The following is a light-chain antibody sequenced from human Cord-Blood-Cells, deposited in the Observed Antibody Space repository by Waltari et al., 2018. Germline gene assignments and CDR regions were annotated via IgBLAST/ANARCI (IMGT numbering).Light chain of an antibody. J-gene: IGKJ3*01. CDR2: AAS. V-gene: IGKV1-39*01. Sequence: DIQMTQSPSSLSASVGDRVTITCRASQSISSYLNWYQQKPGKAPKLLIYAASSLQSGVPTGFSGSGSGTDFSLTISSLQPEDFATYYCQQSYNTPPLFTFGPGTKVDIK. CDR3: QQSYNTPPLFT. CDR1: QSISSY.